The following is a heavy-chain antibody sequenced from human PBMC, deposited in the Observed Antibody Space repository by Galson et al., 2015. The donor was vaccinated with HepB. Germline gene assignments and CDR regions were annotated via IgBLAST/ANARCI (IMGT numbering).Heavy chain of an antibody. V-gene: IGHV3-48*04. CDR3: ARRPRWELTYYYYYGMDV. J-gene: IGHJ6*02. Sequence: SLRLSCAASGFTFSSYSMNWVRQAPGKGLEWVSYISSSSSTIYYADSVKGRFTISRGNAKNSLYLQMNSLRAEDTALYYCARRPRWELTYYYYYGMDVWGQGTTVTVSS. CDR1: GFTFSSYS. CDR2: ISSSSSTI. D-gene: IGHD1-26*01.